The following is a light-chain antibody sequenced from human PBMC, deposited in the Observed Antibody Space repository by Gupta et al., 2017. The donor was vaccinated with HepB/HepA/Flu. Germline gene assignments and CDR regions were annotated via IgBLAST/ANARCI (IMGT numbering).Light chain of an antibody. CDR1: SSDVGGYNY. CDR3: SSDTSSSTYV. Sequence: QSALTQPASVSGSPGQSITISCTGTSSDVGGYNYVSWYQQHPGKAPKLMIYDVSNRSSGVSNRFSGSKSGNTASLTISGLQAEDEADYYCSSDTSSSTYVFGTGTKVTVL. V-gene: IGLV2-14*01. CDR2: DVS. J-gene: IGLJ1*01.